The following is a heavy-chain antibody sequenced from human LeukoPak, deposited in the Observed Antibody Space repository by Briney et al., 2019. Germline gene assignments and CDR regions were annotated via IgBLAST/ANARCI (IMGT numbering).Heavy chain of an antibody. Sequence: SETLSLTCTVSGGSISCYYWSWIRQPPGKGLEWIGYIYYSGSTNYNPSLKSRVTISVDTSKNQFSLKLSSVTAADTAVYYCARLKTYYYDSSGPTDWGQGTLVTVSS. V-gene: IGHV4-59*01. J-gene: IGHJ4*02. CDR3: ARLKTYYYDSSGPTD. CDR1: GGSISCYY. CDR2: IYYSGST. D-gene: IGHD3-22*01.